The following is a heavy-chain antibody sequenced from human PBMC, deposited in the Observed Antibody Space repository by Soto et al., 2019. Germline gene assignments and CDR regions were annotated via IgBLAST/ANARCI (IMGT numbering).Heavy chain of an antibody. V-gene: IGHV4-59*11. Sequence: QVQLQESGPGLVKASETLSLTCTVSGTSMSGHFWSWMRQPPGKGLEWIGYGYYSGSTLYNPSLKSRVTISLDSSKNHFSLRLNSVTSADTAVYYCARGVYLSVVRTGWFDPWGQGTLVTVSS. J-gene: IGHJ5*02. CDR2: GYYSGST. D-gene: IGHD3-10*01. CDR1: GTSMSGHF. CDR3: ARGVYLSVVRTGWFDP.